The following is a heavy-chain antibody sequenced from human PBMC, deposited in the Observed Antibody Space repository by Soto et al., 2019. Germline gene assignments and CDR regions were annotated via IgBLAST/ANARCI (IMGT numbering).Heavy chain of an antibody. J-gene: IGHJ4*02. CDR1: GGTFSSYA. V-gene: IGHV3-30*16. Sequence: QVQLVQSGAEVKKPGSSVKVSCKASGGTFSSYAISWVRQAPGQGLEWVAVISYDGSNKYYADSVKGRFTISRDNSKNTLYLQMNSLRAEDTAVYYCAKGGVVVVPAALDYWGQGTLVTVSS. CDR3: AKGGVVVVPAALDY. CDR2: ISYDGSNK. D-gene: IGHD2-2*01.